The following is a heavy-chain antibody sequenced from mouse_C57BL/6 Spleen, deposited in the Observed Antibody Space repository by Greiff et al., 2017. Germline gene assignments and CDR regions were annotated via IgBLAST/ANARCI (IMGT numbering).Heavy chain of an antibody. J-gene: IGHJ4*01. Sequence: EVHLVESGGGLVKPGGSLKLSCAASGFTFSSYAMSWVRQTPEKRLEWVATISDGGSYTYYPDNVKGRFTISRDNAKNNLYLQMSHLKSEDTAMYYCARGTYYGSSYAMDYWCQGTSVTVSS. V-gene: IGHV5-4*01. CDR1: GFTFSSYA. D-gene: IGHD1-1*01. CDR2: ISDGGSYT. CDR3: ARGTYYGSSYAMDY.